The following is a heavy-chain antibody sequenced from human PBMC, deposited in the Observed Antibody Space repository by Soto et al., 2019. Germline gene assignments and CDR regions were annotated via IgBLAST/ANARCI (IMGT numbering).Heavy chain of an antibody. Sequence: GGSLRLSCAASGFALSSYAMSWVRQAPGKGLEWVSAISGSGGSTYYADSVKGRFTISRDNSKNTLYLQMNSLRAEDTAVYYCAKSVVAATPGYFDYWGQGTLVTVSS. CDR2: ISGSGGST. D-gene: IGHD2-15*01. CDR3: AKSVVAATPGYFDY. V-gene: IGHV3-23*01. CDR1: GFALSSYA. J-gene: IGHJ4*02.